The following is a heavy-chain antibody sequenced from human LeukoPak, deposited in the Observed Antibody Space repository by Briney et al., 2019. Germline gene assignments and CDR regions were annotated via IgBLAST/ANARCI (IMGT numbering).Heavy chain of an antibody. CDR3: ARVGGGDAFDI. D-gene: IGHD3-16*01. CDR1: GGSISSGGYY. CDR2: IYHSGST. Sequence: SETLSLTCTVSGGSISSGGYYWNWIRQPPGKGLEWIGYIYHSGSTYYNPSLKSRVTISVDRSKNQFSLKLSSVTAADTAVYYCARVGGGDAFDIWGQGTMVTVSS. V-gene: IGHV4-30-2*01. J-gene: IGHJ3*02.